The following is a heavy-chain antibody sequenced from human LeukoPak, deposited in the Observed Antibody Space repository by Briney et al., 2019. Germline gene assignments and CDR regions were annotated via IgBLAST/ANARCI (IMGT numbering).Heavy chain of an antibody. Sequence: SDTLSLTCAVYGGSFSGYYWSWLRQPPGKGLEWIGEINHSGSTNYNPSLKSRVTISVDTSKNQFSLKLSSVTAADTAVYYCARRSRYFDWLLTTPFDYWGQGTLVTVSS. CDR1: GGSFSGYY. V-gene: IGHV4-34*01. CDR2: INHSGST. CDR3: ARRSRYFDWLLTTPFDY. J-gene: IGHJ4*02. D-gene: IGHD3-9*01.